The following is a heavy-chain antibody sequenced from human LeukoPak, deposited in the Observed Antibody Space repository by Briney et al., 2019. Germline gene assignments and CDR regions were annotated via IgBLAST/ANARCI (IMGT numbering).Heavy chain of an antibody. CDR3: AKDKSGYSGGWSFDY. J-gene: IGHJ4*02. CDR2: ISGRGDST. V-gene: IGHV3-23*01. D-gene: IGHD6-19*01. CDR1: GFTFSSYA. Sequence: GGSLRLSCAASGFTFSSYAMTWVRQAPGKGLEWVSTISGRGDSTYYADSVKGRFTLSRDNSKNTLYLQMNSLRADDTAVYYCAKDKSGYSGGWSFDYWGQGTLVTVSS.